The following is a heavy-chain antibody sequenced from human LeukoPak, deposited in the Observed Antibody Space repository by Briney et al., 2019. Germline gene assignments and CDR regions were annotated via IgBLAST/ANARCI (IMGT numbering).Heavy chain of an antibody. V-gene: IGHV3-33*01. CDR2: IWYDGSNK. J-gene: IGHJ6*02. Sequence: GGSLRLSCAASGFTFSSYGMHWVRQAPGKGLEWMAVIWYDGSNKYYADSVKGRFTIPRDNSKNTLYLQMNSLRAEDTAVYYCARDRVVPAAIDHYGMDVWGQGTTVTVSS. D-gene: IGHD2-2*01. CDR1: GFTFSSYG. CDR3: ARDRVVPAAIDHYGMDV.